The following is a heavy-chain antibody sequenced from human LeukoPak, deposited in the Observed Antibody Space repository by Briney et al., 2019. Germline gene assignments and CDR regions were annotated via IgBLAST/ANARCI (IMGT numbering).Heavy chain of an antibody. CDR2: MNPNSGNT. Sequence: GASVKVSCKASGYTFTSNDINWVRQATGQGLEWMGWMNPNSGNTGYAQKFQGRVTMTRNTSISTAYMELSSLRSEDTAVYYCARPIAAAGTSYYYYYYMDVWGKGTTVTVSS. D-gene: IGHD6-13*01. J-gene: IGHJ6*03. CDR3: ARPIAAAGTSYYYYYYMDV. CDR1: GYTFTSND. V-gene: IGHV1-8*01.